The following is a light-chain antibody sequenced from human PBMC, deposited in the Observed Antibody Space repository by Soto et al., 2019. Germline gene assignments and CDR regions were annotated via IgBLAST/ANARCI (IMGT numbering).Light chain of an antibody. CDR3: SSYAGSNNFGV. Sequence: QSVLTQPRSVSGSPGQSVTISCDGTSSDVGGYNCVSWYQQHPGKAPQLIIYDVTQRPSGVPDRFSGSKSGNTASLTVSGLQAEDEADYYCSSYAGSNNFGVFGTGTKVTVL. J-gene: IGLJ1*01. V-gene: IGLV2-11*01. CDR2: DVT. CDR1: SSDVGGYNC.